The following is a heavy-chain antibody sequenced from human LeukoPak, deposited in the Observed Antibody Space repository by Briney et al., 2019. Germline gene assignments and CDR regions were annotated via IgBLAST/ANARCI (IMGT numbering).Heavy chain of an antibody. V-gene: IGHV3-21*01. D-gene: IGHD3-10*01. CDR2: ISSSSSYT. CDR1: GFTFNTYT. J-gene: IGHJ5*02. CDR3: AREATVVRGNTIDP. Sequence: GGSLRLSCAASGFTFNTYTMNWVRQAPGKGLEWVSSISSSSSYTYSADSVKGRFTISRDNAKNTLYLQMNSLRAEDTAVYYCAREATVVRGNTIDPWGQGTLVTVSS.